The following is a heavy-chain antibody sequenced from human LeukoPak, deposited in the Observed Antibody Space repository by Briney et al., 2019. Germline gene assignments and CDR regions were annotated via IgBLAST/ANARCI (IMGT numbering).Heavy chain of an antibody. D-gene: IGHD6-6*01. J-gene: IGHJ4*02. V-gene: IGHV3-23*01. CDR2: ISGSGGST. CDR3: AKDPYSSSSEGAFDY. CDR1: GFTFSSYA. Sequence: PGGSLRLSCAASGFTFSSYAMSWVRQAPGKGLGWVSAISGSGGSTYYADSVKGRFTISRDNSKNTLYLQMNSLRAEDTAVYYCAKDPYSSSSEGAFDYWGQGTLVTVSS.